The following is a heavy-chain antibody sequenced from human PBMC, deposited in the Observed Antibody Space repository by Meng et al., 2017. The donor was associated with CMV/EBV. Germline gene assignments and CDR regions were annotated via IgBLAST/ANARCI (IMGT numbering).Heavy chain of an antibody. V-gene: IGHV1-8*03. CDR1: GYTFTSYD. CDR3: ARDFTYYDFWSGYLSETRNYYYGMDV. J-gene: IGHJ6*02. D-gene: IGHD3-3*01. CDR2: MNPNSGNT. Sequence: ASVKVSCKASGYTFTSYDINWVRQATGQGLEWMGWMNPNSGNTGYAQKFQGRVTITRNTSISTAYMELSSLRSEDTAVYYCARDFTYYDFWSGYLSETRNYYYGMDVWGQGTTVTVSS.